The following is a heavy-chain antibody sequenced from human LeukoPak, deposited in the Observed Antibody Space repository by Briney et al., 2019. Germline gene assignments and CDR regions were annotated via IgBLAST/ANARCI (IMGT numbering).Heavy chain of an antibody. Sequence: SETLSLTCTVSGYSINSGYYWGWIRQPPGKGLEWIGSMFHTGPTSYNPSLKSRVTISVDTSKNQFSLKLSSVTAADTAVYYCARAEYSYGYYYYYYYMDVWGKGTTVTISS. J-gene: IGHJ6*03. CDR2: MFHTGPT. CDR3: ARAEYSYGYYYYYYYMDV. V-gene: IGHV4-38-2*02. CDR1: GYSINSGYY. D-gene: IGHD5-18*01.